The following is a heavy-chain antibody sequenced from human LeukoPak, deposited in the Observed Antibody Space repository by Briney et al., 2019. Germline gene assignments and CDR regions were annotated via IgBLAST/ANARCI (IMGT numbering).Heavy chain of an antibody. V-gene: IGHV3-11*06. D-gene: IGHD6-19*01. CDR2: ISSSSTYT. J-gene: IGHJ4*02. CDR1: GFTFGDYY. Sequence: GGSLRLSCAASGFTFGDYYMSWIRQAPGKGLEWISYISSSSTYTTYADSVKGRFTISRDNAKNSLYLQMNSLRAEDTAVNYCARGRSSGWYARHDTNPTDYWGQGTLVTVSS. CDR3: ARGRSSGWYARHDTNPTDY.